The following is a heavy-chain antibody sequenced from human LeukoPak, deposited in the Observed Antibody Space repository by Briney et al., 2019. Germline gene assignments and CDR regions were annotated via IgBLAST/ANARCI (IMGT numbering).Heavy chain of an antibody. J-gene: IGHJ4*02. CDR1: RFTFSRYW. V-gene: IGHV3-74*01. CDR3: ARDGNYYDSSGPADY. Sequence: GGSLRLSCAASRFTFSRYWMRWVRQAPGKGLVWVSRINSDGISTSYADSVKGRFTISRGNAKNTLYLQMNSLRAEDTAVYYCARDGNYYDSSGPADYWGQGTLVTVSS. CDR2: INSDGIST. D-gene: IGHD3-22*01.